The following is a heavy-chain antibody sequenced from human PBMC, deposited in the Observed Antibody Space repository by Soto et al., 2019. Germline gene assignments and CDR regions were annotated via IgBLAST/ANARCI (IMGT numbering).Heavy chain of an antibody. J-gene: IGHJ6*02. D-gene: IGHD4-17*01. V-gene: IGHV3-23*01. CDR1: GFTFSSYA. Sequence: GGSLRLSXAASGFTFSSYAMSWVRQAPGKGLEWVSAISGSGGSTYYADSVKGRFTISRDNSKNTLYLQMNSLRAEDTAVYYRAKGLRDYYGMDVWGQGTTVTVSS. CDR2: ISGSGGST. CDR3: AKGLRDYYGMDV.